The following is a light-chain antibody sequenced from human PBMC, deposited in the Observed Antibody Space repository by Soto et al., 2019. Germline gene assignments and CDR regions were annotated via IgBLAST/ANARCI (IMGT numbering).Light chain of an antibody. Sequence: EIVLTQSPATLSLSPGERATLSCSASQSVSSYLAWYQQKPGQDPRLLIYDASNRATGIPARFSGSGSGTDFTLTISSLERDDFAVYYCQQRSNWLLTFGGGTQVESK. CDR1: QSVSSY. CDR3: QQRSNWLLT. J-gene: IGKJ4*01. CDR2: DAS. V-gene: IGKV3-11*01.